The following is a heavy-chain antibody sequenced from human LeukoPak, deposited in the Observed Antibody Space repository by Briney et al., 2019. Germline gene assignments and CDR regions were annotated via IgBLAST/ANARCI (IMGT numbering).Heavy chain of an antibody. J-gene: IGHJ3*02. CDR1: GYTFINYG. D-gene: IGHD2-15*01. CDR2: ISASNGNT. CDR3: ARSIAVFHDAFDI. V-gene: IGHV1-18*01. Sequence: ASVKVSCKASGYTFINYGVTWVRQAPGQGLEWMGWISASNGNTNYAQKFQGRVTITADESTSTAYMELSSLRSEDTAVYYCARSIAVFHDAFDIWGQGTMVTVSS.